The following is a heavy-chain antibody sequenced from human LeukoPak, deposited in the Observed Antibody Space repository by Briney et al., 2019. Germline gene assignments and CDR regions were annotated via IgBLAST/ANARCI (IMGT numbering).Heavy chain of an antibody. D-gene: IGHD3-9*01. V-gene: IGHV4-4*07. J-gene: IGHJ5*02. CDR3: ARHVDLGVLRYFDWFKGINWFDP. CDR1: GGSISSYY. CDR2: IYTSGST. Sequence: SETLSLTCTVSGGSISSYYWSWIRQPAGKGLEWIGRIYTSGSTNYNPSLKSRVTMSVDTSKNQFSLKLSSVTAADTAVYYCARHVDLGVLRYFDWFKGINWFDPWGQGTLVTVSS.